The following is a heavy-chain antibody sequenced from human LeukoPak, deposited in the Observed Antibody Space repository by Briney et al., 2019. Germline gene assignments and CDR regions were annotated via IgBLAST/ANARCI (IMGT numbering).Heavy chain of an antibody. V-gene: IGHV3-23*01. CDR2: ISGSSVKT. Sequence: GGSLGLSCAASGFIFSNYVMSWVRQAPGKGPEWVSAISGSSVKTYYADSVKGRFTISRDDSENTLYLQMNSLRAEDTAIYYCTREEAYFDSLLAYYFDYWGQGTLVTVSS. D-gene: IGHD3-9*01. CDR3: TREEAYFDSLLAYYFDY. J-gene: IGHJ4*02. CDR1: GFIFSNYV.